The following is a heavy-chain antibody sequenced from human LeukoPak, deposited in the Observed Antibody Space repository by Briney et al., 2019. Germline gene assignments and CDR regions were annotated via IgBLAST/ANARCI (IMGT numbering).Heavy chain of an antibody. CDR1: GLTVSSNY. D-gene: IGHD6-13*01. CDR3: APSSSWPGYFDY. Sequence: GGSLRLSCAASGLTVSSNYMSWVRQAPGKGLEWFSVIYSGGSTYYADSVKGRFTISRDNSKNTLFLQMDSLRAEDTAVYYCAPSSSWPGYFDYWGQGTLVTVSS. J-gene: IGHJ4*02. CDR2: IYSGGST. V-gene: IGHV3-53*01.